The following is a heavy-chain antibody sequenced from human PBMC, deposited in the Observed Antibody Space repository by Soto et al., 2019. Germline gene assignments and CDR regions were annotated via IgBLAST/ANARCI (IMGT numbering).Heavy chain of an antibody. V-gene: IGHV1-58*01. Sequence: GASVKVSCKASGFTFTSSAVQWVRQARGQRLEWIGWIVVGSGNTNYAQKFQERVTITRDMSTSTAYMELSSLRSEDTAVYYCAADAYCGGDCYSDYSDYWGQGTLVTVSS. J-gene: IGHJ4*02. D-gene: IGHD2-21*02. CDR2: IVVGSGNT. CDR3: AADAYCGGDCYSDYSDY. CDR1: GFTFTSSA.